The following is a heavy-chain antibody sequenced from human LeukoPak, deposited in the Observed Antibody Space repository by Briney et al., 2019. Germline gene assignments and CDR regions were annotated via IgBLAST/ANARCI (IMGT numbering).Heavy chain of an antibody. V-gene: IGHV3-66*01. Sequence: PGGSLRLSCAASGFTISVNYMFWVRQPPGKGLEWVSLLQSGGSTYYGGSVKGRFTISRDNRKNTLYLQMNNLRTEDTAVYYCARDPRVLDDYYYSGMDVWGQGTTVTVAS. J-gene: IGHJ6*02. CDR1: GFTISVNY. D-gene: IGHD3/OR15-3a*01. CDR2: LQSGGST. CDR3: ARDPRVLDDYYYSGMDV.